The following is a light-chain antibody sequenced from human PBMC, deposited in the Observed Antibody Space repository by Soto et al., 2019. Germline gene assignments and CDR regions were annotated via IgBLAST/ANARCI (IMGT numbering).Light chain of an antibody. CDR3: QSYDATNQV. V-gene: IGLV6-57*01. Sequence: NFMLTQPHSVSESPGKTVIISCTRRSGSIASNYVQWYQQRPGSSPTTVIYEDNQRPSGVPDRFSGSIDSSSNSASLTISGLETEDAADYFCQSYDATNQVFGGGTKLTVL. CDR1: SGSIASNY. CDR2: EDN. J-gene: IGLJ3*02.